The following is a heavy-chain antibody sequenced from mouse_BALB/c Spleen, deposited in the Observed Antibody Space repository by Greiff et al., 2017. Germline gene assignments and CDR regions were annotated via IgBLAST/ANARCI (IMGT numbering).Heavy chain of an antibody. V-gene: IGHV1-80*01. Sequence: VQLQQSGAELVRPGSSVKISCKASGYAFSSYWMNWVKQRPGQGLEWIGQIYPGDGDTNYNGKFKGKATLTADKSSSTAYMQLSSLTSEDSAVYFCAREGVLRPFDYWGQGTTLTVSS. CDR1: GYAFSSYW. D-gene: IGHD1-2*01. CDR2: IYPGDGDT. J-gene: IGHJ2*01. CDR3: AREGVLRPFDY.